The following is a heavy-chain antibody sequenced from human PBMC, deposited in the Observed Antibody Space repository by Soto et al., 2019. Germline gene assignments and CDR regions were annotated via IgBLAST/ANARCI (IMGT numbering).Heavy chain of an antibody. Sequence: QVQLVQSGAEVKKPGASVKVSCKASGYTFTSYGISWVRQAPGQGLEWMGWISAYNGNTNYAQKLQGRVTMTTDTYTRTCYMGLRSLRSDDTAVYYCARGGYYDYVWGSYQGDYWGQGSLVTVSS. CDR1: GYTFTSYG. J-gene: IGHJ4*02. CDR3: ARGGYYDYVWGSYQGDY. D-gene: IGHD3-16*02. V-gene: IGHV1-18*01. CDR2: ISAYNGNT.